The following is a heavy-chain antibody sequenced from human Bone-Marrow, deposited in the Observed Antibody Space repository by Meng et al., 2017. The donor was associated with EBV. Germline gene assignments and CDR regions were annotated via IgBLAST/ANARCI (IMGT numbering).Heavy chain of an antibody. CDR2: IYWDDDK. J-gene: IGHJ4*02. V-gene: IGHV2-5*02. CDR3: AHRRDYSYFDY. D-gene: IGHD2-21*01. CDR1: GFSLSTPGVG. Sequence: IPLKESGPTLVKPPQTLTLTCTFSGFSLSTPGVGVGWIRQPPGEALEWLAVIYWDDDKRYSPSLKSRLTITKDTSKQQVVLTMTNMDPVDTATYYCAHRRDYSYFDYWGQGTLVTVSS.